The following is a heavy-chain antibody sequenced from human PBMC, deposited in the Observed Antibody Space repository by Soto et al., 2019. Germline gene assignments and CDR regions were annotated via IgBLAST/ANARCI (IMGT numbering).Heavy chain of an antibody. J-gene: IGHJ6*02. CDR2: INPNSGGT. CDR3: ARENEDIVATRYGMDV. Sequence: ASVKVSCKASGYTFTGYYMHWVRQAPGQGLEWMGWINPNSGGTNYAQKFQGWVTMTRDTSISTAYMELSRLRSGDTAVYYCARENEDIVATRYGMDVWGQGTTVTVSS. D-gene: IGHD5-12*01. CDR1: GYTFTGYY. V-gene: IGHV1-2*04.